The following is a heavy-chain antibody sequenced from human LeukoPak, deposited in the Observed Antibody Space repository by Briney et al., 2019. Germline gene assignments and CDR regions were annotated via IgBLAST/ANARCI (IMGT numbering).Heavy chain of an antibody. J-gene: IGHJ3*02. CDR2: ISWNSGTI. Sequence: GGSLRLSCAASGFTLSNYWMHWVRQGPGKGLVWVSGISWNSGTIGYADSVKGRFTISRDNAKNSLYLQMNSLRAEDMALYYCAKDKEWELLGAFDIWGQGTMVTVSS. V-gene: IGHV3-9*03. CDR3: AKDKEWELLGAFDI. CDR1: GFTLSNYW. D-gene: IGHD1-26*01.